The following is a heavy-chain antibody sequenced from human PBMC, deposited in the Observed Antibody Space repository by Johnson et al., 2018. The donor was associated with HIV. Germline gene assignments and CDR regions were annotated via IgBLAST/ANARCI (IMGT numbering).Heavy chain of an antibody. Sequence: QVQLMESGGGVVQPVRSLRLSCAASGFTFSSYAMHWVRRAPGKGLEWVAVISFDGSNTYYADSVKGRFTISRDNSKNTLYLQMTSLRAEDTAVYYCARPGDTTMVSAFDIWGQGTMVTISS. CDR1: GFTFSSYA. CDR2: ISFDGSNT. J-gene: IGHJ3*02. D-gene: IGHD5-18*01. V-gene: IGHV3-30-3*01. CDR3: ARPGDTTMVSAFDI.